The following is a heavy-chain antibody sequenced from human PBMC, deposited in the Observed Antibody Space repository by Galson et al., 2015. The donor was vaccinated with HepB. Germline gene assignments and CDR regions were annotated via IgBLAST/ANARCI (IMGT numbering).Heavy chain of an antibody. CDR2: INPSVGRT. CDR3: ASLDCGYSYGERDYYYMDV. J-gene: IGHJ6*03. CDR1: GDTFTSYY. V-gene: IGHV1-46*01. D-gene: IGHD5-18*01. Sequence: SVKVSCKASGDTFTSYYMHWVRQAPGQGLGWMGRINPSVGRTNYAQKFQGRVTMTTDTSTSTVYMELSSLRSEDTAVYYCASLDCGYSYGERDYYYMDVWGKGTTVTVSS.